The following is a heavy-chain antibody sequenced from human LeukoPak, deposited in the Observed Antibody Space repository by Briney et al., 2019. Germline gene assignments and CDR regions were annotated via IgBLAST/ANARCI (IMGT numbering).Heavy chain of an antibody. D-gene: IGHD3-9*01. CDR3: AKGRYYDILTGYYAPLLDFDY. V-gene: IGHV3-30*18. J-gene: IGHJ4*02. Sequence: GGSLRLSCAASGFTFSSYGMHWVRQAPGKGLEWVAVISYDGSNKYYADSVKGRFTISRDNSKNTLYLQMNSLRAEDTAVYYCAKGRYYDILTGYYAPLLDFDYWGQGTLVTVSS. CDR2: ISYDGSNK. CDR1: GFTFSSYG.